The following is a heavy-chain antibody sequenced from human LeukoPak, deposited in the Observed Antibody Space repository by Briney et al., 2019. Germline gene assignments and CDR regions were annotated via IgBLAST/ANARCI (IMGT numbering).Heavy chain of an antibody. Sequence: SETLSLTCTVSGGSMSNYYWNWIRQPPGKGLEWIGSIYHSGTTNYNPSLKSRVTISVDTSKNQFSLKLRSVTAADTAVYCCARRRTRPEAFDIWGQGTKVTVSS. V-gene: IGHV4-59*01. CDR2: IYHSGTT. D-gene: IGHD3/OR15-3a*01. J-gene: IGHJ3*02. CDR1: GGSMSNYY. CDR3: ARRRTRPEAFDI.